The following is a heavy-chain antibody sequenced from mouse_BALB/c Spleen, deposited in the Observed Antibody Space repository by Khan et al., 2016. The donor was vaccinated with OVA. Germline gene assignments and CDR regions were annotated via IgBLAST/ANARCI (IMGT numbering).Heavy chain of an antibody. CDR3: ARRLPPYYYAMDY. CDR1: GYTFTNYW. Sequence: QVQLQQPGAELAKPGASVKMSCKASGYTFTNYWMHWVKQRPGQGLEWIGYINPSTIYTEYNQKFKDKATLTADNSSSTAYMQLRSLTSEDSAVYYCARRLPPYYYAMDYWGQGTSVTVSS. V-gene: IGHV1-7*01. CDR2: INPSTIYT. D-gene: IGHD3-2*02. J-gene: IGHJ4*01.